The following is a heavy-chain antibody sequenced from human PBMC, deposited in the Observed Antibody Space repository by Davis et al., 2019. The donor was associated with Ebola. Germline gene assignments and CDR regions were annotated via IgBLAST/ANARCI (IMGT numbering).Heavy chain of an antibody. D-gene: IGHD6-19*01. CDR1: GYTFTSYG. Sequence: ASVQVPCKASGYTFTSYGISCVRQAPGQGLEWLGSINAYNGNTNYAQKPQSRVTMTTDTSTSTACMELMSLRSADTAVYYCARELAVAPPDYWGQGTLVTVSS. J-gene: IGHJ4*02. CDR3: ARELAVAPPDY. CDR2: INAYNGNT. V-gene: IGHV1-18*04.